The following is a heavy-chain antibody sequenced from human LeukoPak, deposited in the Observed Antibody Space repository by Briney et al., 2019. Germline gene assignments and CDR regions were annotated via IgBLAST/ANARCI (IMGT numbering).Heavy chain of an antibody. V-gene: IGHV4-31*03. CDR3: ARLSSGSYVY. D-gene: IGHD3-10*02. Sequence: SQTLSLTCTVSGGSISSGGYYWSWIRQHPGKGLEWIGYIYYSGTPYYNPSLKSRVTISVATSKNQFSLKLSSVTAADTAVYYCARLSSGSYVYWGREPWSPSPQ. CDR2: IYYSGTP. J-gene: IGHJ4*02. CDR1: GGSISSGGYY.